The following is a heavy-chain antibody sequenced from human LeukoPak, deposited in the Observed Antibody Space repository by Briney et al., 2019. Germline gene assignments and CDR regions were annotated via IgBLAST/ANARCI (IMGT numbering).Heavy chain of an antibody. CDR1: GGSINSSSYY. Sequence: SETLSLTCSVSGGSINSSSYYWGWIRQPPGKGLEWVGTIYYSGSTYYNPSLKSRVTISVDTSKNQFSLKMSSVTASDTAVYYCARRFAPSRNDAFDVWGQGTMVTVSS. J-gene: IGHJ3*01. D-gene: IGHD3-10*01. CDR2: IYYSGST. V-gene: IGHV4-39*01. CDR3: ARRFAPSRNDAFDV.